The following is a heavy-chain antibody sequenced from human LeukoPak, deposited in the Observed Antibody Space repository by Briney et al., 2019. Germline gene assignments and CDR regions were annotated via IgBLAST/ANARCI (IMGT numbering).Heavy chain of an antibody. Sequence: GGSLRLSCVASGFTFSSYSMNWVRQAPWKGLEWVSYISSSSSTIYYADSVKGRFTISRDNAKNSLYLQMNSLRAEDTAVYYCARFERWNDWSGYRGQGTLVTVSS. CDR3: ARFERWNDWSGY. D-gene: IGHD1-1*01. CDR1: GFTFSSYS. V-gene: IGHV3-48*01. CDR2: ISSSSSTI. J-gene: IGHJ4*02.